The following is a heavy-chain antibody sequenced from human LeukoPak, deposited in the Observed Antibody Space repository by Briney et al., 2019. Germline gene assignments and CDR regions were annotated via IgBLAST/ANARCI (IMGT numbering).Heavy chain of an antibody. CDR3: ARVVERGYYDSSGLPDDY. J-gene: IGHJ4*02. D-gene: IGHD3-22*01. Sequence: PSETLSLTCTVSGGSISSSSYYWGWIRQPPGKGLEWIGSIYYSGSTYYNPSLKSRVTISVDTSKNQFSLKLSSVTAADTAVYYCARVVERGYYDSSGLPDDYWGQGTLVTVSS. CDR1: GGSISSSSYY. V-gene: IGHV4-39*07. CDR2: IYYSGST.